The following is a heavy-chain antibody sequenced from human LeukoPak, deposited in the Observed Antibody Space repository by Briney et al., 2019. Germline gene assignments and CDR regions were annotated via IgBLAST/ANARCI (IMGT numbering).Heavy chain of an antibody. Sequence: GGSLRLSCAASGFTFSSYAMSWVRQAPGKGLEWVSAISGSGGSTYYANSVQGRFTISRDNSKNTVYLQMNSLRAEDTAVYYCVKGLVQTTMSYSIDYWGQGALVTVSS. V-gene: IGHV3-23*01. CDR2: ISGSGGST. CDR3: VKGLVQTTMSYSIDY. D-gene: IGHD1-1*01. J-gene: IGHJ4*02. CDR1: GFTFSSYA.